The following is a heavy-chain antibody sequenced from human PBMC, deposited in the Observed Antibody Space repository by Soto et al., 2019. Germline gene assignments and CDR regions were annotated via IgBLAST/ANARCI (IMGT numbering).Heavy chain of an antibody. Sequence: VSLRLSCAASGVAFSTYAMTWVRQAPWKGLEWVSVISGSGGSSYYAASVKGRFTISRDNSKNTLYLQMNGLRAEDTALYYCAKVTKRAAAGRYEYYKYGMDVWGQGTTVTVSS. D-gene: IGHD6-13*01. CDR3: AKVTKRAAAGRYEYYKYGMDV. V-gene: IGHV3-23*01. J-gene: IGHJ6*02. CDR2: ISGSGGSS. CDR1: GVAFSTYA.